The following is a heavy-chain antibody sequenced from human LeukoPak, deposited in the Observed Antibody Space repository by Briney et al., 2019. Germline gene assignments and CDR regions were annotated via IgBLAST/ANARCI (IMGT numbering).Heavy chain of an antibody. CDR1: GFTSSTFSTYA. J-gene: IGHJ4*02. V-gene: IGHV3-23*01. Sequence: GGSLRLSCAASGFTSSTFSTYAMSWVRQAPGKGLEWVSLISGNGANTYYADSVKGRFTISRDNSKNTLYLQMNSLRADDTAIYYCGRRYGDYYHPIANWGQGTLVTVSS. CDR2: ISGNGANT. D-gene: IGHD4-17*01. CDR3: GRRYGDYYHPIAN.